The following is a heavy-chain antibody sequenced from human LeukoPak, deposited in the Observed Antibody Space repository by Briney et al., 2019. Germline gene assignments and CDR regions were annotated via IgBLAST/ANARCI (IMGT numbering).Heavy chain of an antibody. V-gene: IGHV3-21*01. CDR2: ISSSSYI. Sequence: GGPLRLSCAASGFTFSSYSMNWVRQAPGKGLEWVSSISSSSYIYYADSVKGRFTISRDNAKNSLYLQMNSLRAEDTAVYYCAREGDSSSWYTLGYWGQGTLVTVSS. D-gene: IGHD6-13*01. CDR3: AREGDSSSWYTLGY. J-gene: IGHJ4*02. CDR1: GFTFSSYS.